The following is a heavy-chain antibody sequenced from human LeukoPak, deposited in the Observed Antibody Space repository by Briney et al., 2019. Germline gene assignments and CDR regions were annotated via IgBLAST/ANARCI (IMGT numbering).Heavy chain of an antibody. J-gene: IGHJ4*02. CDR3: ARCLYSSSTEFDY. CDR1: GYTFTGYY. CDR2: INPHSDDR. V-gene: IGHV1-2*02. Sequence: ASVKVSCKASGYTFTGYYIHWVRQAPGQGLEWMGWINPHSDDRNYAQRFQGRVTMTRDTSISTVYMELSGLTSDDTAVYYCARCLYSSSTEFDYWGQGTLVTVSS. D-gene: IGHD6-6*01.